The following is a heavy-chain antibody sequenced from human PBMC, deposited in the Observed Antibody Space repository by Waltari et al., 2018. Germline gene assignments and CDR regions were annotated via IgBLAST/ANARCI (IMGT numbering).Heavy chain of an antibody. D-gene: IGHD3-10*01. J-gene: IGHJ4*02. CDR2: ISWNSGSI. V-gene: IGHV3-9*01. Sequence: EVQLVESGGGLVQPGRSLRLSCAASGFTFDDYAMHWVRQAPGKGLEWVSGISWNSGSIGYADSVKGRFTISRDNAKNSLYLQMNSLRAEDTALYYCAKGGPVLIRGSFDYWGQGTLVTVSS. CDR1: GFTFDDYA. CDR3: AKGGPVLIRGSFDY.